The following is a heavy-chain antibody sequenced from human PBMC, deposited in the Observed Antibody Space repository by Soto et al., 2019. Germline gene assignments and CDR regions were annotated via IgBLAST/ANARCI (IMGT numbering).Heavy chain of an antibody. Sequence: WGRLNNRKGLDWMGGIIPIFGTANYAQKFQGRVTITADKSTSTAYMELSSLRSEDTAVYYCARDKKHQLGLNYFQYGMDVSGEGISRTVPS. J-gene: IGHJ6*02. CDR3: ARDKKHQLGLNYFQYGMDV. CDR2: IIPIFGTA. V-gene: IGHV1-69*06. D-gene: IGHD6-13*01.